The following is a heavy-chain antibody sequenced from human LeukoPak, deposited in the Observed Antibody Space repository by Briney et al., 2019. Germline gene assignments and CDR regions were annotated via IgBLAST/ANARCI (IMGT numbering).Heavy chain of an antibody. CDR3: VTHEVTVITRSTFDN. Sequence: GGSLRLSCLASGFTFSHFWMSWVRQAPGKGLEWVANIKPDDTEKYYGNSVKGRFTILRDNAKNSVYLQMNSLGAEDTAVYYCVTHEVTVITRSTFDNWGQGTLVTVSS. CDR1: GFTFSHFW. CDR2: IKPDDTEK. J-gene: IGHJ4*02. D-gene: IGHD4-23*01. V-gene: IGHV3-7*01.